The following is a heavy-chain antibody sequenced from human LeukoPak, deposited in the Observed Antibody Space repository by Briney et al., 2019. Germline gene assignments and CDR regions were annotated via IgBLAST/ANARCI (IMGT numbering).Heavy chain of an antibody. CDR2: IYYSGST. CDR3: ARIVGATTTDY. V-gene: IGHV4-39*01. D-gene: IGHD1-26*01. Sequence: SETLSLTCTVSGGSISSSSYYWGWIRQPPGKGLEWIGSIYYSGSTYYIPSLKSRVTISVDTSKNQFSLKLSSVTAADTAVYYCARIVGATTTDYWGQGTLVTVSS. J-gene: IGHJ4*02. CDR1: GGSISSSSYY.